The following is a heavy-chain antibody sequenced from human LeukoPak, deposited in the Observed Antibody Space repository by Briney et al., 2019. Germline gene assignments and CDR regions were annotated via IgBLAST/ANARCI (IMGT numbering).Heavy chain of an antibody. D-gene: IGHD5-18*01. Sequence: SETLSLTCTVSGGSISSYYWGWIRLPPGKGLEWIGYIYYTGATYYNPSLKSRVTISLDTSKNQFSLKLSSVTAADAAVYYCARAGYSYGTGYYFDYWGQGALVTVSS. CDR3: ARAGYSYGTGYYFDY. V-gene: IGHV4-59*01. CDR2: IYYTGAT. J-gene: IGHJ4*02. CDR1: GGSISSYY.